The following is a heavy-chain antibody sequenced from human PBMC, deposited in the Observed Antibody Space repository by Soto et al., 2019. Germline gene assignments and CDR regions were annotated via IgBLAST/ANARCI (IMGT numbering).Heavy chain of an antibody. D-gene: IGHD3-10*01. CDR2: INPNSGGT. CDR3: ARGAKLLWFGIDY. J-gene: IGHJ4*02. Sequence: ASVKVSCKASGYTFTGYYMHWVRQAPGQGPEWMGWINPNSGGTNYAQKFQGRVTMTRDTSISTAYMELSRLRSDDTAVYYCARGAKLLWFGIDYWGQGTLVTVSS. CDR1: GYTFTGYY. V-gene: IGHV1-2*02.